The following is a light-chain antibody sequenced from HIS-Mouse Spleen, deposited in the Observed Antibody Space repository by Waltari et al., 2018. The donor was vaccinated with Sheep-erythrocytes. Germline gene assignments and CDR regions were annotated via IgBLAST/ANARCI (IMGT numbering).Light chain of an antibody. CDR1: NLGDHS. CDR2: QDS. Sequence: SYELTQPPSVSVSPGQTASIPCSGYNLGDHSACWYQQKPGHSPVLVIYQDSKRPSGIPERFSGSNSGNTATLTISGTQAMDEADYYCQAWDSSTVVFGGGTKLTVL. J-gene: IGLJ2*01. V-gene: IGLV3-1*01. CDR3: QAWDSSTVV.